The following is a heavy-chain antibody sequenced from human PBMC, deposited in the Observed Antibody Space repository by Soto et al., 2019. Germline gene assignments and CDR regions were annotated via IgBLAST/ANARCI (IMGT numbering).Heavy chain of an antibody. J-gene: IGHJ4*02. CDR2: IGTSGDT. D-gene: IGHD6-13*01. V-gene: IGHV3-13*01. CDR3: AKSQEIGTHFFDS. Sequence: GSLCLTCAASGLTFSGFDMYWVRQPTGKGLEWVSSIGTSGDTYYAVSVKGRFTISRDNAKNSLSLQMNSLRAGDMAVYFCAKSQEIGTHFFDSWGQGTQVTVSS. CDR1: GLTFSGFD.